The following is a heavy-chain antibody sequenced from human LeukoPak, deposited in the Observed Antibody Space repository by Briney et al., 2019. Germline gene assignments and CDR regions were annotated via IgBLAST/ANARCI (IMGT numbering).Heavy chain of an antibody. V-gene: IGHV3-23*01. CDR2: IGGNGGNT. J-gene: IGHJ4*02. CDR3: AKETRKSMVTVPASMI. CDR1: GFTFTSYA. Sequence: GGSLRLSCAASGFTFTSYAMSWVRQAPGKGLEWVSAIGGNGGNTFYADSVKGRFTISRDNSKNTLYLQMNSLRAEDTAVYYCAKETRKSMVTVPASMIWGQGTLVTVSS. D-gene: IGHD2-2*01.